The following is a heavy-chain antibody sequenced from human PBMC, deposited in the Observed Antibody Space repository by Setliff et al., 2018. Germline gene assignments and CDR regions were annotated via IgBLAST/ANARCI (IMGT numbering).Heavy chain of an antibody. V-gene: IGHV4-34*12. CDR3: ARHATYYYGSGNLPFDS. CDR1: GDSLSGYY. Sequence: SETLSLTCAVYGDSLSGYYWSWIRQSPKKGLEWIGEIMPGRDTLYSPSLESRLTITIDTSKSQFSLKLSSATAADTAVYYCARHATYYYGSGNLPFDSWGQGTLVTVPQ. D-gene: IGHD3-10*01. CDR2: IMPGRDT. J-gene: IGHJ4*02.